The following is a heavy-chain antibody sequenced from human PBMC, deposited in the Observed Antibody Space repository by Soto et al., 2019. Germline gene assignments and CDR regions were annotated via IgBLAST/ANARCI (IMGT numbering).Heavy chain of an antibody. Sequence: SETLSLTCSVSGDSISNLDYFWAWIRQPPGQALEYIGYIYKSATTYYNPSFESRVAISVDTSKSQFSLNVTSVTAADTAVYFCARGRYCLTGRCFPNWFDSWGQGARVTVS. D-gene: IGHD7-27*01. CDR3: ARGRYCLTGRCFPNWFDS. CDR2: IYKSATT. V-gene: IGHV4-30-4*01. J-gene: IGHJ5*01. CDR1: GDSISNLDYF.